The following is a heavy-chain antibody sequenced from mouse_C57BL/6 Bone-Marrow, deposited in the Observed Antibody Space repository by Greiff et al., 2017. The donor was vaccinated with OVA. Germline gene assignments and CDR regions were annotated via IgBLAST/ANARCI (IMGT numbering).Heavy chain of an antibody. V-gene: IGHV14-4*01. Sequence: EVKLQESGAELVRPGASVKLSCTASGFNIKDDYMHWVKQRPEQGLEWIGWIDPENGDTEYASKFQGKATITADTSSNTAYLQLSSLTSEDTAVYYCTTHHQNPVYDVYPAWFAYWGQGTLSLSLQ. J-gene: IGHJ3*01. CDR3: TTHHQNPVYDVYPAWFAY. D-gene: IGHD2-3*01. CDR1: GFNIKDDY. CDR2: IDPENGDT.